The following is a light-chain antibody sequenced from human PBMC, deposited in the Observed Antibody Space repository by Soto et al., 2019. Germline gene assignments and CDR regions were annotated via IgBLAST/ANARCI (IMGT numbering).Light chain of an antibody. Sequence: DIQMTQSPSTLFASVGDRVRMTCRASQSIGKRLAWYQQRPGKTPKLLIYKASSLQSGVPSRFSASGSGTEFTLTISSLQADDFATYYCQQYNSNLWTFGQGTKWIS. CDR3: QQYNSNLWT. CDR2: KAS. CDR1: QSIGKR. J-gene: IGKJ1*01. V-gene: IGKV1-5*01.